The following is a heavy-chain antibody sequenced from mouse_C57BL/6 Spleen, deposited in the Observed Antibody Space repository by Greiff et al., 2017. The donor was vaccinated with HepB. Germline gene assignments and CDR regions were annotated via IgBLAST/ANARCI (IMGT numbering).Heavy chain of an antibody. CDR3: ARASSYYDHYYAMDY. Sequence: EVQLQQSGPELVKPGDSVKISCKASGYSFTGYFMNWVMQSHGKSLEWIGRINPYNGDTFYNQKFKGKATLTVDKSSSTAHMELRSLTSEDSAVYYCARASSYYDHYYAMDYWGQGTSVTVSS. CDR2: INPYNGDT. CDR1: GYSFTGYF. J-gene: IGHJ4*01. V-gene: IGHV1-20*01. D-gene: IGHD2-4*01.